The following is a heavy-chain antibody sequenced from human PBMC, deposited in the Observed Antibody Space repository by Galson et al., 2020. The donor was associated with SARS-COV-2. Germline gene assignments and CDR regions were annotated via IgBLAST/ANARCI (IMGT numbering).Heavy chain of an antibody. CDR1: GDRISSDIAA. CDR3: ARNCGTGTTGCDY. D-gene: IGHD1-1*01. V-gene: IGHV6-1*01. J-gene: IGHJ4*02. Sequence: SETLSLTCAISGDRISSDIAAWNWIRQSPSRGLEWLGRTFFRSKWYNGYAESVRSRITINPDTSKNQFSLQLTSVTPEDTAVYYGARNCGTGTTGCDYWGQGTLVTVSS. CDR2: TFFRSKWYN.